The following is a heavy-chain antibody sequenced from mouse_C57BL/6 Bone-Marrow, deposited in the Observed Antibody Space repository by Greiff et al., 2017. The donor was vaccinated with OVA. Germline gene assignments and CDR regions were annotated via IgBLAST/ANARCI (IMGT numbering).Heavy chain of an antibody. J-gene: IGHJ4*01. CDR2: INPSNGGT. Sequence: QVQLQQPGTELVKPGASVKLSCKASGYTFTSYWMHWVKQRPGQGLEWIGDINPSNGGTNYNEKFKSKATLTVDKSSSTAYMQLSSLTSEDSAVYYCARSGDGSSLYYAMDYWGQGTSVTVSS. D-gene: IGHD1-1*01. V-gene: IGHV1-53*01. CDR3: ARSGDGSSLYYAMDY. CDR1: GYTFTSYW.